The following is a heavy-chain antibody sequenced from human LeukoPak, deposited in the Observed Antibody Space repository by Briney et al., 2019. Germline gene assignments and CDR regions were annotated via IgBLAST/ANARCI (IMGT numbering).Heavy chain of an antibody. Sequence: ASVKVSCKASGGTFSSYAISWVRQAPGQGLEWMGGIIPIFGTANYAQKFQGRVTITADESTSTAYMELSSLRSEDTAVYYCASPYYDSSESAFDIWGQGTMVTVSS. J-gene: IGHJ3*02. V-gene: IGHV1-69*13. CDR3: ASPYYDSSESAFDI. CDR2: IIPIFGTA. D-gene: IGHD3-22*01. CDR1: GGTFSSYA.